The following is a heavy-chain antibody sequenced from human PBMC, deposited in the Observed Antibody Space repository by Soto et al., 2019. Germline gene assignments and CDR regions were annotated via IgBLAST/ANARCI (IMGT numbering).Heavy chain of an antibody. Sequence: EVQLVESGGGLVKPGGSLRLSCAASGFTFSSYSMNWVRQAPGKGLEWVSSISSSSSYIYYADSVKGRFTISRDNAKNSLYLQMNSLRAEDTAVYYCARLGEDSSWYYPNENDIDYWGQGTLVTVSS. J-gene: IGHJ4*02. V-gene: IGHV3-21*01. CDR3: ARLGEDSSWYYPNENDIDY. D-gene: IGHD6-13*01. CDR1: GFTFSSYS. CDR2: ISSSSSYI.